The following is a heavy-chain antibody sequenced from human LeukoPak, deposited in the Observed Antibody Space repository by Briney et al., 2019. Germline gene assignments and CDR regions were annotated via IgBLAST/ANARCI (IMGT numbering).Heavy chain of an antibody. J-gene: IGHJ3*02. D-gene: IGHD3-10*01. V-gene: IGHV3-53*01. Sequence: GGSLRLSCAASGFTVSSNYMSWVRQAPGKGLEWVSVIYSGGSTYYADSVKGRFTISRDNSKNTLYLQMNSLRAEDTAVYYCASLLWFGELSIWGQGTMVTVSS. CDR2: IYSGGST. CDR1: GFTVSSNY. CDR3: ASLLWFGELSI.